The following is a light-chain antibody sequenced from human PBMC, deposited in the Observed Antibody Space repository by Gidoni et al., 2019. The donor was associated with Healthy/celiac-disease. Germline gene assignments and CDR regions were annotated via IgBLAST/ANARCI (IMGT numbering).Light chain of an antibody. J-gene: IGKJ4*01. V-gene: IGKV3-11*01. Sequence: EIALTQSPATLSLSPGERATLSCRASQRVSSYLAWYQQKPGQAPRLLIYDASNRATGIPARFSGSGSGTDFTLTISSLEPEDFAVYYCQQRSNWPPTFGGGTKVEIK. CDR2: DAS. CDR1: QRVSSY. CDR3: QQRSNWPPT.